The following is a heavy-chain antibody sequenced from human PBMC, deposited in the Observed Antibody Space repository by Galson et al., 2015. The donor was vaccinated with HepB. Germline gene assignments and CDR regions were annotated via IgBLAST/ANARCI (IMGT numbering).Heavy chain of an antibody. D-gene: IGHD5-24*01. CDR3: ARDRAPVEMATITGTLDY. Sequence: SCKASGGTFSSYTISWVRQAPGQGLEWMGRIIPILGIANYAQKFQGRVTITADKSTSTAYMELSSLRSEDTAVYYCARDRAPVEMATITGTLDYWGQGTLVTVSS. CDR1: GGTFSSYT. CDR2: IIPILGIA. J-gene: IGHJ4*02. V-gene: IGHV1-69*04.